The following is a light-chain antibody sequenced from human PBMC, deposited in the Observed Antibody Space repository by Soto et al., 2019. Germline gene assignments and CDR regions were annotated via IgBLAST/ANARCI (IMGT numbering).Light chain of an antibody. J-gene: IGLJ3*02. CDR3: QSYDSSLSGSGV. Sequence: QSALTQPPSVSGAPGQRVTISCTGNSSNLGAGYDVHWYQQLPGAAPKLVIFGNRNRPSGVPERFSGSKSGTSASLTIIGLQAEDEADYYCQSYDSSLSGSGVFGGGTKVTVL. V-gene: IGLV1-40*01. CDR1: SSNLGAGYD. CDR2: GNR.